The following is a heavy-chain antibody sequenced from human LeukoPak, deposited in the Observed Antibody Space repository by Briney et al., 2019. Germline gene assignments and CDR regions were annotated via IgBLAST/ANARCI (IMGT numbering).Heavy chain of an antibody. CDR1: GYTFTSYY. CDR2: INPSGGST. V-gene: IGHV1-46*01. CDR3: ARDLMVYAIPSWFDP. J-gene: IGHJ5*02. D-gene: IGHD2-8*01. Sequence: ASVTVSFKASGYTFTSYYMHWVRQAPGQGLEWMGIINPSGGSTSYARKFQGRVTMTSDTSTSAVYMELSSLRSEDTAVYYCARDLMVYAIPSWFDPWGQGTLVTVFS.